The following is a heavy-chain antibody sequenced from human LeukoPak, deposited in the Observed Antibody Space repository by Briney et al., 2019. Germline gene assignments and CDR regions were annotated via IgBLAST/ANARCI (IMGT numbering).Heavy chain of an antibody. CDR1: GFTLSIYG. D-gene: IGHD6-13*01. CDR2: ISYDVSNK. Sequence: PVRCLRLSCAASGFTLSIYGMHWVRQAPGKGLGWVAGISYDVSNKYYADSVKGRFTISRAHSKNTPYLQMDSLRAEDTAVYIFAKGRGYSSSWYVFDYWGQGTLVTVSS. CDR3: AKGRGYSSSWYVFDY. J-gene: IGHJ4*02. V-gene: IGHV3-30*18.